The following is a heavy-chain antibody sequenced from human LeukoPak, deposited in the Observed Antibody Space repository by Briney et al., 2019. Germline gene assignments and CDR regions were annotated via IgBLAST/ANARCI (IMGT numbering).Heavy chain of an antibody. CDR3: ARHLGWAARPAYNWFDP. J-gene: IGHJ5*02. Sequence: SGTLSLTCAVSGGSISSSNWWSWVRQPPGKGLEWIGEIYHSGSTNYNPSLKSRVTISVDTSKNQFSLKLSSVTAADTAVYYCARHLGWAARPAYNWFDPWGQGTLVTVSS. D-gene: IGHD6-6*01. V-gene: IGHV4-4*02. CDR2: IYHSGST. CDR1: GGSISSSNW.